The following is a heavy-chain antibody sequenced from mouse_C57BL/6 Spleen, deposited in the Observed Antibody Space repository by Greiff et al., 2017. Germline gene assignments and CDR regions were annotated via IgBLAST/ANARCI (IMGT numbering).Heavy chain of an antibody. V-gene: IGHV1-64*01. CDR1: GYTFTSYW. CDR2: IHPNSGST. CDR3: ARGGLGRDYFDY. J-gene: IGHJ2*01. Sequence: VQLQESGAELVKPGASVKLSCKASGYTFTSYWMHWVKQRPGQGLEWIGMIHPNSGSTNYNEKFKSKATLTVDKSSSTAYMQLSSLTSEDSAVYYCARGGLGRDYFDYWGQGTTLTVSS. D-gene: IGHD4-1*01.